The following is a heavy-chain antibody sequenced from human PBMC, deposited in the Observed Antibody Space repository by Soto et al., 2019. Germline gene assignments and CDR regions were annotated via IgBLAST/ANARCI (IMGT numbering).Heavy chain of an antibody. Sequence: AESLRLSCAASGFPFSSYSMSWVRQAPGQGLEWISYISSGSESIFYADSVKGRSTISRDNAKNSLYLQMNSLRDEDTAVYYCTRVNSGTYYAFDYWGQGTLVTVSS. CDR1: GFPFSSYS. D-gene: IGHD1-26*01. CDR2: ISSGSESI. CDR3: TRVNSGTYYAFDY. J-gene: IGHJ4*02. V-gene: IGHV3-48*02.